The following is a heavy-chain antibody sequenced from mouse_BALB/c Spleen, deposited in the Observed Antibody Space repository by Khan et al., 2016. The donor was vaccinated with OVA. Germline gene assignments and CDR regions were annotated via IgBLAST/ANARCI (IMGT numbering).Heavy chain of an antibody. Sequence: EVELVESGGDLVKPGGSLKLSCAASGFTFSSYSMSWVRQTPDKRQEWVASISSGGDYTYYTDIVKGRFTISRDNAKNTLYLEMSNLKSKDTAMYYCASHLTGSFAYWGQGTPVTVSA. J-gene: IGHJ3*01. CDR1: GFTFSSYS. D-gene: IGHD4-1*01. CDR2: ISSGGDYT. V-gene: IGHV5-6*01. CDR3: ASHLTGSFAY.